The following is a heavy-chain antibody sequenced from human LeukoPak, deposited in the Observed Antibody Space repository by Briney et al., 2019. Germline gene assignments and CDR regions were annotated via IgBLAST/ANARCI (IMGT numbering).Heavy chain of an antibody. CDR2: IYPGDSDT. CDR1: GYIFSTYW. CDR3: ARPNITSYYDSRGSDALDV. D-gene: IGHD3-22*01. J-gene: IGHJ3*01. Sequence: GESLKISCKGSGYIFSTYWIAWVRQVPGKGLEWMGIIYPGDSDTRYSPSFQGQVTISADKSVSTAYLHWSSLKASDTAIYYCARPNITSYYDSRGSDALDVWGQGTMVTVSS. V-gene: IGHV5-51*01.